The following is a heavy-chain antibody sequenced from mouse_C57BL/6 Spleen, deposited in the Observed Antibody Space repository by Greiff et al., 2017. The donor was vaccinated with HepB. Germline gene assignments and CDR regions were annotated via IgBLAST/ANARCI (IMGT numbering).Heavy chain of an antibody. V-gene: IGHV2-2*01. Sequence: VKLMESGPGLVQPSQSLSITCTVSGFSLTSYGVHWVRQSPGKGLEWLGVIWSGGSTDYNAAFISRLSISKDNSKSQVFFKMNSLQADDTAIYYCARGGYSTHFDYWGQGTTLTVSS. J-gene: IGHJ2*01. CDR3: ARGGYSTHFDY. CDR2: IWSGGST. D-gene: IGHD2-5*01. CDR1: GFSLTSYG.